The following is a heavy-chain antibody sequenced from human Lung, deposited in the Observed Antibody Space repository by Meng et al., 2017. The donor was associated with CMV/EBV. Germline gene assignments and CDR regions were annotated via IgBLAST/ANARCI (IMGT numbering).Heavy chain of an antibody. D-gene: IGHD2-2*01. CDR1: GYTFTSYG. V-gene: IGHV1-18*01. Sequence: ASXXVSXKASGYTFTSYGISWVRQAPGQGLEWMGWINVYNGRRDYAQRFKDRVTMTTDTSTSTAHMDLKSLRSDDTATYYCARERGYCSIIDCYKAVMDFXGQGXTVTVSS. CDR3: ARERGYCSIIDCYKAVMDF. J-gene: IGHJ6*02. CDR2: INVYNGRR.